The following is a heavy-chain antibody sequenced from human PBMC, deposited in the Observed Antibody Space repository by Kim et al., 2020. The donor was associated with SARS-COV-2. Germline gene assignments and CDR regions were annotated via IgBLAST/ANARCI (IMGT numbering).Heavy chain of an antibody. V-gene: IGHV4-59*13. D-gene: IGHD3-10*01. CDR2: IYYSGST. CDR1: GGSISSYY. Sequence: SETLSLTCTVSGGSISSYYWSWIRQPPGKGLEWIGYIYYSGSTNNIPSLKSRVTISVDTSKNQFSLKLSSVTAADTAVYYCARVVGPTMVRGVTGWFDPWGQGTLVTVSS. J-gene: IGHJ5*02. CDR3: ARVVGPTMVRGVTGWFDP.